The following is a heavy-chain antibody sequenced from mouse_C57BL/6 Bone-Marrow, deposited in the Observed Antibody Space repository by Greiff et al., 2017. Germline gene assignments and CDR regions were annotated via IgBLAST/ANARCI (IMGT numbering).Heavy chain of an antibody. D-gene: IGHD4-1*01. J-gene: IGHJ4*01. CDR2: ISSGGDYI. CDR3: TREETGHYAMDY. V-gene: IGHV5-9-1*02. Sequence: EVQRVESGAGLVKPGGSLKLSCAASGFTFSSYAMSWVRQTPEKRLEWVAYISSGGDYIYYADTVKGRFTISRDNARNTLYLQMSSLKSEDTAMYYCTREETGHYAMDYWGQGTSVTVSS. CDR1: GFTFSSYA.